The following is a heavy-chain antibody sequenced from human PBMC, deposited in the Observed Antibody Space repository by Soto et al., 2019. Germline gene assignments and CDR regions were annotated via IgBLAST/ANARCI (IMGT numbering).Heavy chain of an antibody. J-gene: IGHJ6*02. CDR2: IYYSGNT. V-gene: IGHV4-39*01. D-gene: IGHD2-15*01. CDR1: GGSISSSSYY. Sequence: SVTLSLTCTVSGGSISSSSYYWGWIRQPPGKGLEWIGTIYYSGNTYYKPSLKSRVTISVDTSKNRFSLKLSSVTAADTAVYFCARLWCSGGSCYSWYYYGIDVWGQGTTVTVSS. CDR3: ARLWCSGGSCYSWYYYGIDV.